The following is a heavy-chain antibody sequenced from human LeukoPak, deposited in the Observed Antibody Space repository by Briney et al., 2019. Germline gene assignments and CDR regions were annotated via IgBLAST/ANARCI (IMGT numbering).Heavy chain of an antibody. V-gene: IGHV3-53*01. J-gene: IGHJ4*02. D-gene: IGHD3-3*01. CDR2: IYSGGST. CDR1: GFTVSSNY. Sequence: PGGSLRLSCAASGFTVSSNYLSSVRQAPGKGLEWVSVIYSGGSTYYADSVKGRFTISRDNSKNTLYLQMNSLRAEDTAVYYCARGYYDFWSGYSPADYWGQGTLVTVSS. CDR3: ARGYYDFWSGYSPADY.